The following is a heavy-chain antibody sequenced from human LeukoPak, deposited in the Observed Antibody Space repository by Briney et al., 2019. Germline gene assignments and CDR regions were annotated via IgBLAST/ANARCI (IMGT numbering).Heavy chain of an antibody. D-gene: IGHD4-17*01. Sequence: SETLSLTCTVSGGSISSYYWSWIRQPPGKGLEWIGYISYSGSTNYNPSLKSRVTISVDTSKNQFSLKLSSVTAADTAVYYCARQRDYGDYRDYFDSWGQGTLVTVSS. V-gene: IGHV4-59*08. CDR2: ISYSGST. CDR1: GGSISSYY. J-gene: IGHJ4*02. CDR3: ARQRDYGDYRDYFDS.